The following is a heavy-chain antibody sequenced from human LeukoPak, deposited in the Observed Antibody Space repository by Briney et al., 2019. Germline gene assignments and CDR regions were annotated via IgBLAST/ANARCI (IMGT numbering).Heavy chain of an antibody. CDR3: AKDDAVGEGFDL. CDR2: INSDGSST. J-gene: IGHJ2*01. Sequence: GGSLRLSCAASGFTFSGYWMHWVRQAPGKGLVWVSRINSDGSSTTYADSVKGRFTISRDNAKNTVYLQMNSLRAEDTAVYYCAKDDAVGEGFDLWGRGTLVTVSS. CDR1: GFTFSGYW. V-gene: IGHV3-74*01.